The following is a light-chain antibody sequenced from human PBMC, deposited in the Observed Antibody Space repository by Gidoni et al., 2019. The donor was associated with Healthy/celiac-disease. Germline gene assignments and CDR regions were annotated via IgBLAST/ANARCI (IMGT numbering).Light chain of an antibody. Sequence: DIQMTQSPSTLSASVGDRVTITFRASQSISSWLAWYQQKPGKAPKLLIYDASSLESGVPSRFSGSGSGTEFTLTISSLQPDDFATYYCQQYNSYSKTFGQGTKVEIK. CDR3: QQYNSYSKT. CDR1: QSISSW. CDR2: DAS. J-gene: IGKJ1*01. V-gene: IGKV1-5*01.